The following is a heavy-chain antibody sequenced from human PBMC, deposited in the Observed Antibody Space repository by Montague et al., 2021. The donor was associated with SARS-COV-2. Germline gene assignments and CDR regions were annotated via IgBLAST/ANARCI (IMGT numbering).Heavy chain of an antibody. D-gene: IGHD1-26*01. V-gene: IGHV3-30*04. J-gene: IGHJ4*02. Sequence: SLRLSCAVSGFTFSSYPMHWVRQAPGKGLEWLAVISYDATTYYHADSVRGRFSISRDDSQSTLYLQMHSLRAEDTAIYYCARDNVRGSPDYLDYWGQGTLVTGSS. CDR1: GFTFSSYP. CDR3: ARDNVRGSPDYLDY. CDR2: ISYDATTY.